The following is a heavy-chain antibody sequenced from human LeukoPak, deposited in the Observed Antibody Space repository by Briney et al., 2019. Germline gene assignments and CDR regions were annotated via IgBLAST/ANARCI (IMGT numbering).Heavy chain of an antibody. CDR2: IYSGGST. CDR1: GFTVSSNY. D-gene: IGHD4-11*01. CDR3: ARRTVTTYYYYMDV. V-gene: IGHV3-53*01. J-gene: IGHJ6*03. Sequence: GGSLRLSCAASGFTVSSNYMSWVRQAPGKGLEWVSIIYSGGSTFYADSVKGRFTISRDNSKNTLYLQMNSLRAEDTAVYYCARRTVTTYYYYMDVWGKGTTVTVSS.